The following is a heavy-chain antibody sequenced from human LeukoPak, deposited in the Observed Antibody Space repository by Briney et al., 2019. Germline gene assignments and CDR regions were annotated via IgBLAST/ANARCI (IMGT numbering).Heavy chain of an antibody. V-gene: IGHV4-38-2*02. J-gene: IGHJ4*02. D-gene: IGHD3-22*01. CDR1: GYSITSHYY. CDR2: SHHSGNA. CDR3: ARDYYDHSGLYYD. Sequence: PSETLSLTCTVSGYSITSHYYWGWIRQPPGKGLEWIGSSHHSGNAYYNPSLESRVTLSMDTPRNEFSLQLSSVTAADTAVYYCARDYYDHSGLYYDWGQGILVTVSS.